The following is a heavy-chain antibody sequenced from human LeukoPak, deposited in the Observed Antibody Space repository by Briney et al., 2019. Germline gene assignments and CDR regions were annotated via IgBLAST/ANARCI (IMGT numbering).Heavy chain of an antibody. J-gene: IGHJ4*02. CDR1: GYTFTSYG. V-gene: IGHV1-18*01. CDR3: ARDRQMVTFGGVIVRSHGFYY. Sequence: GASVKVSCKASGYTFTSYGISWVRQAPGQGLEWMGWISAYNGNTNYAQKLQGRVTMTTDTSTSTAYMELRSLRSDDTAVYYCARDRQMVTFGGVIVRSHGFYYWGQGTLVTVSP. D-gene: IGHD3-16*02. CDR2: ISAYNGNT.